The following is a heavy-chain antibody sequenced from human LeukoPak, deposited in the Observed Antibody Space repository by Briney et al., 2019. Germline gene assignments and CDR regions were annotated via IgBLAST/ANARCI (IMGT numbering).Heavy chain of an antibody. CDR3: AKGVYYYDSSGLFDC. Sequence: GGYLRLSCAASGFTFSSYAMSWVRQAPGKGLEWVSAISGSGGSTYYADSVKGRFTTSRDNSNTTLYLQRNSLRAEETAVYYCAKGVYYYDSSGLFDCWGPGTLVTVSS. CDR2: ISGSGGST. J-gene: IGHJ4*02. D-gene: IGHD3-22*01. CDR1: GFTFSSYA. V-gene: IGHV3-23*01.